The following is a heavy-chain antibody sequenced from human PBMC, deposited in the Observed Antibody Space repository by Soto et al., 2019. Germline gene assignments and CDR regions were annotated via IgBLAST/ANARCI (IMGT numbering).Heavy chain of an antibody. D-gene: IGHD6-13*01. J-gene: IGHJ6*02. CDR2: INPSGGST. Sequence: QVQLVQSGAEVKKPGASVKVSCKASGYTFTSYYMNWVRQAPGQGLEWMGIINPSGGSTSYAQKFQGRVTMTRDTSTSTVYMELSSLRSEDTAVYYCARDHLGYSKYYYYGMDVWGQGTTVTVSS. V-gene: IGHV1-46*01. CDR3: ARDHLGYSKYYYYGMDV. CDR1: GYTFTSYY.